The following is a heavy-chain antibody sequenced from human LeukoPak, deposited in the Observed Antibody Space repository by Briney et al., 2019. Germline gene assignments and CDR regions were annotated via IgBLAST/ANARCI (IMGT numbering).Heavy chain of an antibody. D-gene: IGHD5-18*01. CDR1: GFTFSSYE. V-gene: IGHV3-48*03. J-gene: IGHJ4*02. CDR3: AKGNGYSYGRYYFDY. Sequence: PGGSLRLSCAASGFTFSSYEMNWVRQAPGKGLGWVSYISSSGSTIYYSDSFKGRCTIFRENAKNSLYLQTNSLGAEDTAGYYCAKGNGYSYGRYYFDYWGQGTLVTVSS. CDR2: ISSSGSTI.